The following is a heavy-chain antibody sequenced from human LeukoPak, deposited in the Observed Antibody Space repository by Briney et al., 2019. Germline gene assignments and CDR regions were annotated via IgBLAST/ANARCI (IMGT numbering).Heavy chain of an antibody. CDR1: GFTFSSYG. CDR3: AKDGITARPGGYYFDY. Sequence: PGGSLRLSCAASGFTFSSYGMHWVRQAPGKRLEWVAVIYYGGTITYYADSVKGRFTISRDNSKSTLYLQMNSLRPEDTAVYYCAKDGITARPGGYYFDYWGQGTLVTVSS. V-gene: IGHV3-30*02. CDR2: IYYGGTIT. J-gene: IGHJ4*02. D-gene: IGHD6-6*01.